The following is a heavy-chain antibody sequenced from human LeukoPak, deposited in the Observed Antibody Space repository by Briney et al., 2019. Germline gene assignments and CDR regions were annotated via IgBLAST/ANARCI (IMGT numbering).Heavy chain of an antibody. CDR3: ARAISQSGYFDY. D-gene: IGHD3-10*01. V-gene: IGHV4-34*01. J-gene: IGHJ4*02. CDR1: GASISSYY. Sequence: PSETLSLTCTVSGASISSYYWSWIRQPPGKGLEWIGEINHSGSTNYNPSLKSRVTISVDTSKNQFSLKLSSVTAADTAVYYCARAISQSGYFDYWGQGTLVTVSS. CDR2: INHSGST.